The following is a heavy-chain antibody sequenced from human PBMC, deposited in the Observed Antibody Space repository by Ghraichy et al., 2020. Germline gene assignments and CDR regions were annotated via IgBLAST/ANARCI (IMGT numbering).Heavy chain of an antibody. CDR2: IWYDGSNK. D-gene: IGHD6-19*01. J-gene: IGHJ4*02. Sequence: GGSLRLSCAASGFTFSSSGMHWVRQAPGKGLEWVAVIWYDGSNKYYADSVKGRFTISRDNSKNTLYLQMNSLRAEDTAVYYCARPHPLGQWHGTYYFDYWGQGTLVTVSS. CDR1: GFTFSSSG. CDR3: ARPHPLGQWHGTYYFDY. V-gene: IGHV3-33*01.